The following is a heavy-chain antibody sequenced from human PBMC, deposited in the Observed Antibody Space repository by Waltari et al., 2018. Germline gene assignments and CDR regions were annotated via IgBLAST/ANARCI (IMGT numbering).Heavy chain of an antibody. CDR3: VSGGWGFYFDY. D-gene: IGHD7-27*01. V-gene: IGHV3-21*01. CDR1: GFSLRSYS. Sequence: EVQLVESGGGLVKPGGSMRLSCGASGFSLRSYSMNWVRQAPGKGLEWVSSISSSTTYIHYADSVKGRITISRDNAKNSLYLQMNSLRVEDTAVYYCVSGGWGFYFDYWGQGTVVTVSS. J-gene: IGHJ4*02. CDR2: ISSSTTYI.